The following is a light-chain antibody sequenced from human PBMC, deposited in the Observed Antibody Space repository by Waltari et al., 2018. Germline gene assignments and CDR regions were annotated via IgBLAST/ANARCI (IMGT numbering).Light chain of an antibody. CDR3: QQFINYPHGLT. J-gene: IGKJ4*01. CDR2: DAS. V-gene: IGKV1D-13*01. CDR1: QDISSA. Sequence: AIQLTQSPSSLSASVGDRVTVTCRASQDISSALGWYQQKPGKAPKLLIHDASNLQSGGPLRFCGSGSLTDFTLTIISLQPEDCATYYCQQFINYPHGLTFGGGTKVEIK.